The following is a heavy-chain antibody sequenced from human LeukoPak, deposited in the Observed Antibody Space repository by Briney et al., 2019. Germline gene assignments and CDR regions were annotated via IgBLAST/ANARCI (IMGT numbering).Heavy chain of an antibody. V-gene: IGHV3-15*01. J-gene: IGHJ4*02. Sequence: GRSLRLSCAASGFTFSNAWMSWVRQAPGKGLEWVGRIKSKTDGGTTDYAAPVKGRFTISRDDSKNTLYLQMNSLKTEDTAVYYCTTDAQWETHDYWGQGTLVTVSS. CDR2: IKSKTDGGTT. CDR3: TTDAQWETHDY. CDR1: GFTFSNAW. D-gene: IGHD1-26*01.